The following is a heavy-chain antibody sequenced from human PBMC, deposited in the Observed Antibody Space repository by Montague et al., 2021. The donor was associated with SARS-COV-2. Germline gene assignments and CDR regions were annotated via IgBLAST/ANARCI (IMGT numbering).Heavy chain of an antibody. CDR2: IDWDDDK. J-gene: IGHJ4*02. CDR1: GFSLSTSGMC. V-gene: IGHV2-70*12. Sequence: VKPTQTLTLTCTFSGFSLSTSGMCVSWIRQPPGKALEWLARIDWDDDKYYSTSLKTRLTITKDTSKNQVVPTMTNMDPVDTATYYCAHRKVLAAAWDYWGQGTLVTVSS. D-gene: IGHD6-13*01. CDR3: AHRKVLAAAWDY.